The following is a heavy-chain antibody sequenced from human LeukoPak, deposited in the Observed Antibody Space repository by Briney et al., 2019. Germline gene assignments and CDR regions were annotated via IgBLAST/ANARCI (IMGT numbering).Heavy chain of an antibody. J-gene: IGHJ2*01. Sequence: GGSLRLSCAATGLSVSSNFMSWVRQAPGKGLEWVSVIYGGGSTYYADSVRGRFTISTDNFKNSLFLQMNSMGADDTAVYYCVREGTPGRQFFDLWGRGTLVTVSS. V-gene: IGHV3-53*01. CDR2: IYGGGST. CDR3: VREGTPGRQFFDL. CDR1: GLSVSSNF. D-gene: IGHD6-19*01.